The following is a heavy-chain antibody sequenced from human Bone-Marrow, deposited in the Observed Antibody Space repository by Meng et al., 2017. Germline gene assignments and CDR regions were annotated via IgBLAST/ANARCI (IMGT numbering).Heavy chain of an antibody. CDR2: IYHSGST. CDR1: GGSFSGYY. Sequence: QVQLQQWGAGLLKPSETLSLTCAVYGGSFSGYYWSWIRQPPGKGLEWIGEIYHSGSTNYNPSLKSRVTISVDKSKNQFSLKLSSVTAADTAVYYCASVPPPGKQWLVTDYWGQGTLVTVSS. V-gene: IGHV4-34*01. CDR3: ASVPPPGKQWLVTDY. J-gene: IGHJ4*02. D-gene: IGHD6-19*01.